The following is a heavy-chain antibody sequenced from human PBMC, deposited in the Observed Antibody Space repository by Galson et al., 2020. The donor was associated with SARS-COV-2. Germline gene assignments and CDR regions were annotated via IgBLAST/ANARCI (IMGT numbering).Heavy chain of an antibody. J-gene: IGHJ4*02. Sequence: ASETLSLTCTVSGGSISSGGYYWSWIRQHPGKGLEWIGYIYYSGSTYYNPSLKSRVTISVDTSKNQFSLKLSSVTAADTAVYYCARGSFSAIVVVITRYYFDYWGQGTLVTVSS. CDR2: IYYSGST. D-gene: IGHD3-22*01. CDR3: ARGSFSAIVVVITRYYFDY. V-gene: IGHV4-31*03. CDR1: GGSISSGGYY.